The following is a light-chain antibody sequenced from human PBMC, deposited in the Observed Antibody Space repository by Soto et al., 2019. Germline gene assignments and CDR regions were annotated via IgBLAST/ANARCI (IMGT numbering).Light chain of an antibody. Sequence: EVVLTQSPVTLALSPVERSTLSCMASQSVSSSYLAWYQQKPGQAPRLLIYGASSRATGIPDRFSGSGSGTDFTLTISRLEPEDFAVYYCQQYGSSPVTFGQGTKVDNK. V-gene: IGKV3-20*01. CDR3: QQYGSSPVT. CDR1: QSVSSSY. J-gene: IGKJ1*01. CDR2: GAS.